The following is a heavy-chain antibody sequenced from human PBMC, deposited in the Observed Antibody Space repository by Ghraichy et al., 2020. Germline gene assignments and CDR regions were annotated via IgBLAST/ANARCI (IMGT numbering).Heavy chain of an antibody. CDR1: GGSIGRDGYY. Sequence: SQTLSLTCSVSGGSIGRDGYYWSWIRQHPEKGLEWIGYIYYSGSTDYNPSLKSRVTISVDTSKNQFSLKLTSVSAADTAVYYCAREPADDSGIDIWGQGTTVTVSS. V-gene: IGHV4-31*03. J-gene: IGHJ6*02. CDR2: IYYSGST. CDR3: AREPADDSGIDI.